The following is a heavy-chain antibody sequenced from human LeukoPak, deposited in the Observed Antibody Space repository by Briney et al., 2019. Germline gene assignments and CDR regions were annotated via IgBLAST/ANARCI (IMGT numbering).Heavy chain of an antibody. J-gene: IGHJ6*02. Sequence: GGSLRLSCAASGFTFSSYAMSWDRQAPGKGLEWVSAISGSGGSTYYADSVKGRFTISRDNSKNTLYLQMNSLRAEDTAVYYCAKGGYGGRRLNYYYGMDVWGQGTTVTVSS. CDR3: AKGGYGGRRLNYYYGMDV. V-gene: IGHV3-23*01. CDR2: ISGSGGST. CDR1: GFTFSSYA. D-gene: IGHD5-12*01.